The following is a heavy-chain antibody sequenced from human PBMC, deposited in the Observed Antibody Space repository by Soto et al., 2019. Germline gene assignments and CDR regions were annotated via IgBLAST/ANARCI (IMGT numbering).Heavy chain of an antibody. CDR1: GYTFTSYG. J-gene: IGHJ5*02. CDR2: ISAYNGKT. Sequence: ASVKVSCKASGYTFTSYGIRWVRQAPGQGLEWMVWISAYNGKTDCAQKVQGRVNMPRGTSRSPAYMELRSLRNDDTGVCDWARGLLRNWKPGPMLKWWLDPWGRGSVVTVYS. CDR3: ARGLLRNWKPGPMLKWWLDP. V-gene: IGHV1-18*01. D-gene: IGHD1-1*01.